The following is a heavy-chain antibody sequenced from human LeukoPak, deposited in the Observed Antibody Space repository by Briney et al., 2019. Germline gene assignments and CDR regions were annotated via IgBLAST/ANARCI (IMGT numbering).Heavy chain of an antibody. J-gene: IGHJ4*02. D-gene: IGHD6-13*01. CDR1: GGSVNSGSYY. CDR3: ARDNIAAAGTSVY. CDR2: IYYNGIA. V-gene: IGHV4-61*01. Sequence: SETLSLTCTVSGGSVNSGSYYWSWIRLPPGKGLEWIGYIYYNGIANYNPSLKSRVTISLDTPKNQFPLKLTSVTAADTAVYYCARDNIAAAGTSVYWGQGTLVTVSS.